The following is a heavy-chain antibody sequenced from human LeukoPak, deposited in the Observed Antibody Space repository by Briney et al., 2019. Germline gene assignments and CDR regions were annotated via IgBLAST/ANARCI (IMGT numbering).Heavy chain of an antibody. D-gene: IGHD3-9*01. CDR2: ISSSRGNAI. J-gene: IGHJ3*01. V-gene: IGHV3-48*04. CDR1: GFTCSTYA. Sequence: GGSLRLSCAASGFTCSTYAMNWVRQVPGKGLGWISYISSSRGNAIPYAHSGRGRFTIPRDDAKNSRYLQRYSLRVEDRAVCYCPKEVAGNDTAWLHALDVWGQGAMVTVPS. CDR3: PKEVAGNDTAWLHALDV.